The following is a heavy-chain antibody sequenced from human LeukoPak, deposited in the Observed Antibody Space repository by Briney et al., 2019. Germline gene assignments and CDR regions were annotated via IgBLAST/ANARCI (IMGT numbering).Heavy chain of an antibody. V-gene: IGHV4-59*01. D-gene: IGHD3-10*01. Sequence: PSGTLSLTCSVSGVPISSYYWSWVRQPPGKGLEWVGYIYYSGSTNYNPSLKSRVTISVDTSKNQFSLKLSSVTAADTAVYYCARVLPRHYFGSGRDWYFDLWGRGTLVTVSS. CDR3: ARVLPRHYFGSGRDWYFDL. CDR1: GVPISSYY. CDR2: IYYSGST. J-gene: IGHJ2*01.